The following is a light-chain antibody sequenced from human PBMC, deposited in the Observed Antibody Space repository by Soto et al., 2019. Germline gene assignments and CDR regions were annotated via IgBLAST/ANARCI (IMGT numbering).Light chain of an antibody. CDR1: QSLLHSNGYNY. CDR3: MQALQTPPYT. J-gene: IGKJ2*01. Sequence: DIVMTQSPLSLPVTPGEPASISCRSSQSLLHSNGYNYLDWYLQKPGQSPQLLIYLGSNRASGVPDRFSGSGSGTDFTLKLTRVEAEDTGVYYCMQALQTPPYTFAQATKLAIK. V-gene: IGKV2-28*01. CDR2: LGS.